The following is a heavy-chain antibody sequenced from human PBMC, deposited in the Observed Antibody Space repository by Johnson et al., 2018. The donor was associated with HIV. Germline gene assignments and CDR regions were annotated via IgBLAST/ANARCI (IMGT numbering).Heavy chain of an antibody. Sequence: VQLVESGGGLVQPGGSLRLSCAASGITFSSYVMHCVRQATGKGLEWVSAIGTAGDTYYADSVKGRFTISRDSAKNTLYLQMNSLRAEDTAVYYCARGHLAVAGTGDAFDIWGQGTMVTVSS. D-gene: IGHD6-19*01. CDR1: GITFSSYV. J-gene: IGHJ3*02. CDR3: ARGHLAVAGTGDAFDI. CDR2: IGTAGDT. V-gene: IGHV3-13*01.